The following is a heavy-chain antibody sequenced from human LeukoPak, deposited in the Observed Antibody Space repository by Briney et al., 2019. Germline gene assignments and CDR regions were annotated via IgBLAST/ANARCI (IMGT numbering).Heavy chain of an antibody. J-gene: IGHJ4*02. CDR1: GFTLTTYA. V-gene: IGHV3-23*01. CDR3: PKDRVAAAGIGEFDY. CDR2: ISGSGGST. D-gene: IGHD6-13*01. Sequence: PGGSLRLSCAASGFTLTTYAMSWVRQAPGKGLEWVSCISGSGGSTYYADSVKGRFTISRDNSKNTLYLQMNGLRAEDTAVYYCPKDRVAAAGIGEFDYWGQGTLVTVSS.